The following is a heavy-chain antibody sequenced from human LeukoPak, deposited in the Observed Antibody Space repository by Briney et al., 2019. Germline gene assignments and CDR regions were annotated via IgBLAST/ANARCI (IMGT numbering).Heavy chain of an antibody. CDR1: GFTFSSYA. Sequence: GGSLRLSCVGSGFTFSSYAMNWVRQAPGKGLEWVANIKQDGSEKYYVDSVKGRFTISRDNAKNSLYLQMNSLRAEDTAAYYCARTITMVRRPSNPWVTPGYYYGMDVWGQGTTVTVSS. J-gene: IGHJ6*02. CDR3: ARTITMVRRPSNPWVTPGYYYGMDV. D-gene: IGHD3-10*01. CDR2: IKQDGSEK. V-gene: IGHV3-7*01.